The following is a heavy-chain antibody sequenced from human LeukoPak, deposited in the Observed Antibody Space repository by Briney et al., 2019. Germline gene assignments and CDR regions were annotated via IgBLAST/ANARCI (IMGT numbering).Heavy chain of an antibody. CDR2: IYHSGST. V-gene: IGHV4-4*02. J-gene: IGHJ4*02. D-gene: IGHD3-10*01. Sequence: SETLSLTCAVSGGSISSSNWWSWVRQSPGKGLEWIGEIYHSGSTNYNPSLKSRVTISVDTSKNQFSLKLSSVTAADTAVYYCARNQPWRWGSGSYYTPYFDYWGQGTLVTVSS. CDR3: ARNQPWRWGSGSYYTPYFDY. CDR1: GGSISSSNW.